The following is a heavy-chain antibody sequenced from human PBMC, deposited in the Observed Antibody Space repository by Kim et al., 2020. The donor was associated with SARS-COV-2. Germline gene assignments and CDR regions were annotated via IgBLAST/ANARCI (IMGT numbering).Heavy chain of an antibody. D-gene: IGHD3-22*01. CDR3: AKDLGYDSSGYYWEKTFDY. CDR2: ISYDGSNK. CDR1: GFTFSSYG. V-gene: IGHV3-30*18. Sequence: GGSLRLSCAASGFTFSSYGMHWVRQAPGKGLEWVAVISYDGSNKYYADSVKGRFTISRDNSKNTLYLQMNSLRAEDTAVYYCAKDLGYDSSGYYWEKTFDYWGQGTLVTVSS. J-gene: IGHJ4*02.